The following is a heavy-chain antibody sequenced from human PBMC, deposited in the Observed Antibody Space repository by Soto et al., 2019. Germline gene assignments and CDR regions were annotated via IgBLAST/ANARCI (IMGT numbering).Heavy chain of an antibody. V-gene: IGHV1-69*06. D-gene: IGHD6-13*01. CDR1: GYSFSSHA. J-gene: IGHJ4*02. Sequence: QVQLEQSGSEVKKSGSSVKVSCKASGYSFSSHAITWVRQAPGQGLEWMGGIIPVFGTPSYAQKFQGRVTISADKSTNTYYLELRSPRSEETAVYYCARGGALSTSWYWGDAFDSWGQGTQVTVSS. CDR2: IIPVFGTP. CDR3: ARGGALSTSWYWGDAFDS.